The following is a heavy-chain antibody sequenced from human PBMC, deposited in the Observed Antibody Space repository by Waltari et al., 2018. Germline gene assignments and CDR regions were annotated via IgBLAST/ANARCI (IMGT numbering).Heavy chain of an antibody. Sequence: QLQLQEPGPGLVKPSETLSLTCTVSGGSVTGANWSWVRQPAGKGLEGIGRIFASGGTDYNPSFKSRVTMSVDTSKNEFSLRLTSVTAADTAVYYCARGNYGLFSGHYSDLWGRGTRVTVSS. J-gene: IGHJ5*02. CDR2: IFASGGT. CDR3: ARGNYGLFSGHYSDL. V-gene: IGHV4-4*07. CDR1: GGSVTGAN. D-gene: IGHD3-3*01.